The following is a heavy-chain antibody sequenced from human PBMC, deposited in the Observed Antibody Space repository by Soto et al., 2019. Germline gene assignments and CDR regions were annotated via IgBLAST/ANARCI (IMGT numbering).Heavy chain of an antibody. Sequence: QITLKESGPTLVKPTQTLTLTCTFSGFSLTTSGRGVGWIRQPPGKALEWLALFFWGDDKRYSPSLKTRLTISKDTSKNQVVLTMTNMGPEDTATYYCAHRLAMMDAFDVXGQGTVVTVSS. CDR3: AHRLAMMDAFDV. D-gene: IGHD3-16*01. V-gene: IGHV2-5*02. CDR2: FFWGDDK. J-gene: IGHJ3*01. CDR1: GFSLTTSGRG.